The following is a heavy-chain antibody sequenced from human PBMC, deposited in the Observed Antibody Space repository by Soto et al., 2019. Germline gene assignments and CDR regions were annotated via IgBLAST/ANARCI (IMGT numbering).Heavy chain of an antibody. CDR1: GGSIGTYY. CDR2: IYYTGNA. V-gene: IGHV4-59*01. CDR3: ARGRFGELSPFDY. D-gene: IGHD3-10*01. Sequence: QVQLQESGPGLVKPSETLSLTCTVSGGSIGTYYWHWIRQPPGKGLEWIAYIYYTGNAKYNPSLKRRVPISVDTSKNHFSLNLNSLTAADTAVYYCARGRFGELSPFDYWGRGTLVTVSS. J-gene: IGHJ4*02.